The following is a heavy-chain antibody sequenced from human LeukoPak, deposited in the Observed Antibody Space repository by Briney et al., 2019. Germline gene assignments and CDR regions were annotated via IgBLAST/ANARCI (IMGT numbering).Heavy chain of an antibody. J-gene: IGHJ5*02. CDR3: ARESLVVVADGAYNWFDP. CDR2: IKQDGSEK. Sequence: GGSLRLSCAASGFTFSSYWMSWVRQAPGKGLEWVANIKQDGSEKYYVDSVKGRFTISRDNAKNSLYLQMNSLRAEDTAVYYCARESLVVVADGAYNWFDPWGQGTLVTISS. V-gene: IGHV3-7*01. D-gene: IGHD2-15*01. CDR1: GFTFSSYW.